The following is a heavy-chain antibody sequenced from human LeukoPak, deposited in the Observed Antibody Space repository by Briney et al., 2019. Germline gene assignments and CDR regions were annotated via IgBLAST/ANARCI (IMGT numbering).Heavy chain of an antibody. D-gene: IGHD3-10*02. CDR3: AELGITMIGGV. CDR2: VDYSGDST. CDR1: GFTLSSYE. V-gene: IGHV3-23*01. J-gene: IGHJ6*04. Sequence: GGSLRLSCTVSGFTLSSYEMSWIRQAPGKGLEWVSSVDYSGDSTHYADSVMGRFTISRDNAKNSLYLQMNSLRAEDTAVYYCAELGITMIGGVWGKGTTVTISS.